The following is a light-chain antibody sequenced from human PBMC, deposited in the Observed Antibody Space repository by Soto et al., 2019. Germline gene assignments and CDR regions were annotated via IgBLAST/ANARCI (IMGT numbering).Light chain of an antibody. CDR2: DAS. J-gene: IGKJ2*01. CDR3: QQYGSSPYT. Sequence: EIVLTQSPGTLALSPGERATLSCRASQSVSSTYLAWYQQKPGQAPMLLIYDASSRATGIPDRFSGSGSGTDFTLTISRMEHEDVAVYYCQQYGSSPYTFGQGTKLEIK. V-gene: IGKV3-20*01. CDR1: QSVSSTY.